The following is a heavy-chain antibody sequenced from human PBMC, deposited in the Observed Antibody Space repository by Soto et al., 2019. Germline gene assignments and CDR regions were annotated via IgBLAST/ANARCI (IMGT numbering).Heavy chain of an antibody. Sequence: QVQLVQSGAEVKKSGASVKVSCKASGYTFTGYYIHWVRQAPGQGLEWMGEIGPNRGDTKYAQKFQGRVTMTRDTSISTVYMELNNLSPDDTAVYYCGRGRSGELVVFYWGQGTLVTVYS. J-gene: IGHJ4*02. D-gene: IGHD1-7*01. CDR3: GRGRSGELVVFY. CDR1: GYTFTGYY. CDR2: IGPNRGDT. V-gene: IGHV1-2*02.